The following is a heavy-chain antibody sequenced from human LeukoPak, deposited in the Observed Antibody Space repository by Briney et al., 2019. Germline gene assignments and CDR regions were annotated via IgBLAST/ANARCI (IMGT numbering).Heavy chain of an antibody. D-gene: IGHD3-10*01. CDR3: ARLSVVRGVVRWFDP. CDR1: GGSINNNAYY. J-gene: IGHJ5*02. V-gene: IGHV4-31*03. CDR2: VYYNGNT. Sequence: PSETLSLTCTVSGGSINNNAYYWSWIRQHPGKGLEWIGDVYYNGNTHNNPSLKSRLAISLDTSKNQFSLKLSSVTVADTAVYYCARLSVVRGVVRWFDPWGQGTLVTVSS.